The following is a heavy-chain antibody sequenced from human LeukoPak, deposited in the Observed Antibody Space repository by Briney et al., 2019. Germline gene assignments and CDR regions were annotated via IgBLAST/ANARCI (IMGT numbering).Heavy chain of an antibody. J-gene: IGHJ4*02. CDR3: ARGETTADFDY. Sequence: PGGSLRLSCAASGFTFSSYSMNWVRQAPGKGLEWVSSISSSGSYIYYADSVKGRFTISRDNAKNSLYLQMNSLRAEDTAVYYCARGETTADFDYWGQGTLVTVSS. CDR2: ISSSGSYI. V-gene: IGHV3-21*01. CDR1: GFTFSSYS. D-gene: IGHD4-17*01.